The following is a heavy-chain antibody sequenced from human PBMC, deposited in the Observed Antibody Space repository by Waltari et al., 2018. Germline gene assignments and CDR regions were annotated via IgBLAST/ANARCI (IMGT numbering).Heavy chain of an antibody. Sequence: QVQLVQSGAEVKKPGSSVRVSCKASGGHFSSYAIRWVRRAPGQGREWMGAVTPIFGTLHFAQRFLGRLTMTADDSTDTGYMDLTDLRSEDTAIYYCARDVYYDRSGFDCWGQGTLVTVSS. CDR3: ARDVYYDRSGFDC. J-gene: IGHJ4*02. V-gene: IGHV1-69*13. CDR2: VTPIFGTL. D-gene: IGHD3-22*01. CDR1: GGHFSSYA.